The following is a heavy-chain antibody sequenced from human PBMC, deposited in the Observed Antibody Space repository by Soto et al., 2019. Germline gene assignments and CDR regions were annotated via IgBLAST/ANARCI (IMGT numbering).Heavy chain of an antibody. Sequence: GGSLRLSCSASGFTFSSYAMHWVRQAPGKGLEYVSAISSNGGSTYYADSVKGRFTISRDNSKNTLYLQMSSLRAEDTAVYYCVKDLGFSSGWTGWFDPWGQGTLVTVSS. V-gene: IGHV3-64D*06. CDR3: VKDLGFSSGWTGWFDP. CDR1: GFTFSSYA. J-gene: IGHJ5*02. CDR2: ISSNGGST. D-gene: IGHD6-19*01.